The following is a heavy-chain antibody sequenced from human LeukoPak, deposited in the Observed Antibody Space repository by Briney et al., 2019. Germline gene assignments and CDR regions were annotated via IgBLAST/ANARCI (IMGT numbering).Heavy chain of an antibody. CDR3: ARSSRMRLLWFGNDGMDV. J-gene: IGHJ6*02. CDR2: ISGSGGST. D-gene: IGHD3-10*01. Sequence: PGGSLRLSCAASGFTFSSYAMSWVRQAPGKGLEWVSAISGSGGSTYYADSVKGRFTISRDNSKNTLYLQMNSLRAEDTAVYYCARSSRMRLLWFGNDGMDVWGQGTTVTVSS. V-gene: IGHV3-23*01. CDR1: GFTFSSYA.